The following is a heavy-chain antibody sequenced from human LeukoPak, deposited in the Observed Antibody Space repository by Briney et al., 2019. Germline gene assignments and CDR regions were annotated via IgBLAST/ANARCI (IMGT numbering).Heavy chain of an antibody. J-gene: IGHJ6*03. D-gene: IGHD1-26*01. Sequence: PGGSLRLSCAASGFTFSSYGMHWVRQAPGKGLDWVAFIRYDGHNKYYADSVKGRFTISRDNSKNTLYLQMNSLRAEDTAVYYCAKHPGDFTGIVNYYYMDVWGKGTTVTVSS. CDR1: GFTFSSYG. CDR2: IRYDGHNK. CDR3: AKHPGDFTGIVNYYYMDV. V-gene: IGHV3-30*02.